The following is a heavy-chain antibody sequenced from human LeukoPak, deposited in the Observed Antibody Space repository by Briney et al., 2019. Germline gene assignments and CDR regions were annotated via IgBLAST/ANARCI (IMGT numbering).Heavy chain of an antibody. D-gene: IGHD1-26*01. CDR1: GYSFSNYW. CDR2: IYPGDSGT. V-gene: IGHV5-51*01. Sequence: GESLKISCKGSGYSFSNYWIGWVRQMPGKGLEWMGIIYPGDSGTRYSPSFQGQVTISADKSISTAYLQWSSLRASDTAMYYCARPRLVGGYAFDIWGQGTMVTVSS. CDR3: ARPRLVGGYAFDI. J-gene: IGHJ3*02.